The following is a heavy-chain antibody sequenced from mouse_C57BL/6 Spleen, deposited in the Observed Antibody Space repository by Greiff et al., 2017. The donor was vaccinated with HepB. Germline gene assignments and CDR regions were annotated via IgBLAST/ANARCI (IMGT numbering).Heavy chain of an antibody. CDR2: IYPGDGDT. CDR1: GYAFSSYW. J-gene: IGHJ2*01. Sequence: QVQLKESGAELVKPGASVKISCKASGYAFSSYWMNWVKQRPGKGLEWIGQIYPGDGDTNYNGKFKGKATLTADKSSSTAYMQLSSLTSEDSAVYFCARSRGPGCFDYWGQGTTLTVSS. D-gene: IGHD3-2*02. CDR3: ARSRGPGCFDY. V-gene: IGHV1-80*01.